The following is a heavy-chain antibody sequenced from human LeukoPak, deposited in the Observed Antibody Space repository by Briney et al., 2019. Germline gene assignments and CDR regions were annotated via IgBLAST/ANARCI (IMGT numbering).Heavy chain of an antibody. CDR2: IKEDGSRD. Sequence: GGSLRLSCAAPGFNFTTYWMSWVRQTPEKGLEWVANIKEDGSRDYYVDSVEGRFTISRDNAKNFLYLQMKSLRAEDSATYYCARDGRGYDSWRQGTLVTVSS. V-gene: IGHV3-7*01. D-gene: IGHD5-12*01. CDR3: ARDGRGYDS. J-gene: IGHJ5*01. CDR1: GFNFTTYW.